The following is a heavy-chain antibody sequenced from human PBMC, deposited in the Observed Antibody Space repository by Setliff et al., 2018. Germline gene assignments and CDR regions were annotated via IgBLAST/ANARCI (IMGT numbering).Heavy chain of an antibody. CDR1: GFTFSSLW. J-gene: IGHJ6*02. D-gene: IGHD3-16*01. CDR3: AKDDYNSPMDV. CDR2: INQGGGAQ. Sequence: PGGSLRLSCTASGFTFSSLWMSWVRQAPGKGLERVANINQGGGAQFYVDSVKGRFTISRDNSKNILCLQMNSLRGEDTAVYYCAKDDYNSPMDVWGHGTTVTVSS. V-gene: IGHV3-7*04.